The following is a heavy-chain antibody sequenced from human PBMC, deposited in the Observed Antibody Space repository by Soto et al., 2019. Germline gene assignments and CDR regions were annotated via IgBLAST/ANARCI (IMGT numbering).Heavy chain of an antibody. V-gene: IGHV2-5*02. J-gene: IGHJ3*02. D-gene: IGHD4-17*01. CDR3: AHMGDDSGDYVWRAFDI. CDR2: IYWDDDK. CDR1: GFSLSTSGVG. Sequence: QITLKESGPPLVKPTQTLTLTCTFSGFSLSTSGVGVGWIRQPPGKALEWLALIYWDDDKRYSPSLKSRLTITKHTSKTQVVLTMTNMDPVDTATYYCAHMGDDSGDYVWRAFDIWGQGTMVTVSS.